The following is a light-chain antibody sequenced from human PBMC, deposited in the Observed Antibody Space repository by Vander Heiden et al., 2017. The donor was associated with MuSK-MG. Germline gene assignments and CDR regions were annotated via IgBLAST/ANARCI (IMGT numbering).Light chain of an antibody. J-gene: IGKJ2*01. Sequence: DIQMTHSPSTLSASVGDRVTITCRASQSISSGLASYQQKPGKAPKRLIYTASSLESGVPSTFSGSGSGTEFTLTISILQPEDFATYYCQLDKSYPYTFGQGTKLEIK. CDR1: QSISSG. CDR3: QLDKSYPYT. V-gene: IGKV1-5*03. CDR2: TAS.